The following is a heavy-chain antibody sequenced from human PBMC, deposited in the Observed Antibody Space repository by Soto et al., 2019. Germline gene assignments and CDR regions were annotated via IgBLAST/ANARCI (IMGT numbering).Heavy chain of an antibody. J-gene: IGHJ6*02. D-gene: IGHD2-8*01. V-gene: IGHV1-69*13. Sequence: SVNVSFKSSGGTFSSYSISWVRQAPGQGLECMGGIIPIFGTANYAQKFQGRVTITADESTSTAYMELSSLRSEDTAVYYCARLMVYAITNYYGMDVWGQGTTVTVSS. CDR2: IIPIFGTA. CDR1: GGTFSSYS. CDR3: ARLMVYAITNYYGMDV.